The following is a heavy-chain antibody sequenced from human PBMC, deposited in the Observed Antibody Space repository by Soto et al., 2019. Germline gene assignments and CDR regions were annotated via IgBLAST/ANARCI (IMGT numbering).Heavy chain of an antibody. CDR3: AKGGAGYYYGMDV. J-gene: IGHJ6*02. Sequence: AGGSLRLSCAASGFTFSSYAMSWVRQAPGKGLEWVSAISGSGGSTYYADSVKGRFTISRDNSKNTLYLQMNSLRAEDTAVYYCAKGGAGYYYGMDVWGQGTTVTVSS. D-gene: IGHD3-16*01. CDR1: GFTFSSYA. CDR2: ISGSGGST. V-gene: IGHV3-23*01.